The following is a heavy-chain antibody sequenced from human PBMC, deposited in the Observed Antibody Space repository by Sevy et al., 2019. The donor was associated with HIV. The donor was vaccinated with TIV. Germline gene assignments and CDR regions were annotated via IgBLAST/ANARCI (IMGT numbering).Heavy chain of an antibody. CDR3: ARGVTTVTPFDY. D-gene: IGHD4-17*01. V-gene: IGHV3-7*01. CDR2: IKQDGSDK. CDR1: GFTFSDYW. Sequence: GGSLRLSCTASGFTFSDYWMSWVRQAPGKGLEWVANIKQDGSDKHYVDSVKGGFTISRDNAKNSLYLQMNSLRAGDTAVYYCARGVTTVTPFDYWGQGTLVTVSS. J-gene: IGHJ4*02.